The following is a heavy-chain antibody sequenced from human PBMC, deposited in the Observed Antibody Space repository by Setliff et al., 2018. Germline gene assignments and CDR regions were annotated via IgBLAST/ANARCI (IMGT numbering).Heavy chain of an antibody. V-gene: IGHV1-8*02. CDR1: GYTFTSYD. CDR2: MNPNSGNT. D-gene: IGHD6-13*01. CDR3: ARGQAIRIRAAAGMWDR. Sequence: GASVKVSCKASGYTFTSYDINWVRQATGQGLEWMGWMNPNSGNTGYAQKFQGRVTMTRDTSTSTVYLEMTSLSSEDTAVYYCARGQAIRIRAAAGMWDRWGQGTLVTVSS. J-gene: IGHJ4*02.